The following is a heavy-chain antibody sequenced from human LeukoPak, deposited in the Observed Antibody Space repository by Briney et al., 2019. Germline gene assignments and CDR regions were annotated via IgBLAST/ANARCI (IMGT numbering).Heavy chain of an antibody. CDR1: GGTFSSYA. D-gene: IGHD3-22*01. J-gene: IGHJ4*02. Sequence: ASVKVSCKASGGTFSSYAISWVRQAPGQGLEWMGGIIPIFGTANYAQKFQGRVTITADESTSTAYMELSSLRSEDTAVYYCARGTMIIVVNLYYFDYWGQGTLVTVSS. V-gene: IGHV1-69*13. CDR3: ARGTMIIVVNLYYFDY. CDR2: IIPIFGTA.